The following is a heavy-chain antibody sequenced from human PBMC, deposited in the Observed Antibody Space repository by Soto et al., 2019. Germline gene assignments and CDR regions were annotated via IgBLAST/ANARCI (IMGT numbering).Heavy chain of an antibody. V-gene: IGHV4-34*01. Sequence: SETLSLTCAVYGGSFSGYYWSWIRQPPGKGLEWIGEINHSGSTNYNPSLKSRVTISVDTSKNQFSLKLSSVTAADTAVYYCARRSEYSSSWYEGAPYNFDYWGQGTLVTVSS. J-gene: IGHJ4*02. CDR1: GGSFSGYY. D-gene: IGHD6-13*01. CDR3: ARRSEYSSSWYEGAPYNFDY. CDR2: INHSGST.